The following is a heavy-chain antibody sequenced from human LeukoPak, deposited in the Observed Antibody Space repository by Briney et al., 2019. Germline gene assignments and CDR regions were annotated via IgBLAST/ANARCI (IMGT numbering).Heavy chain of an antibody. J-gene: IGHJ4*02. D-gene: IGHD3-10*01. V-gene: IGHV4-61*02. Sequence: SETLSLTCTVSGGSISSGSYYWSWIRQPAGKGLEWIGRIYTSGSTNYNPSLKSRVTISVDTSKNQFSLKLSSVTAADTAVYYCARGGTGWFGELLFDYWGQGTLVTVSS. CDR2: IYTSGST. CDR3: ARGGTGWFGELLFDY. CDR1: GGSISSGSYY.